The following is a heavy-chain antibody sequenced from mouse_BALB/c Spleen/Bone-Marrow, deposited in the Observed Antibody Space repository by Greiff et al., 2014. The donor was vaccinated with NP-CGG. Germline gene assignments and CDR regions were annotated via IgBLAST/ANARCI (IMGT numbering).Heavy chain of an antibody. Sequence: QVQLKESGAELVRPGTSVKVSCKGSGYAFTNYLIEWVKQRPGQGLEWIGVINSGSGGTKYNEKFKSKATLTADKSSSTAYMQLNSLTSDDSAVYFCARAITDAMDYWGQGTSVTVSS. V-gene: IGHV1-54*01. CDR1: GYAFTNYL. CDR3: ARAITDAMDY. D-gene: IGHD2-4*01. J-gene: IGHJ4*01. CDR2: INSGSGGT.